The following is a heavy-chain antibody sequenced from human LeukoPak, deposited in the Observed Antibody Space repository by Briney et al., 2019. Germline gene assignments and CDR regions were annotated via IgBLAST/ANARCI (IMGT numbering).Heavy chain of an antibody. V-gene: IGHV3-7*01. CDR3: ANRGKYCSSTSCLGSAQVDY. Sequence: GGSLRLSCVVSGFSFSTNWMTWVRQAPGKGLEWVANIKYDGSEKYYADSVKGRFTLSRDNARNSLYLQMNSLRAEDTAVYYCANRGKYCSSTSCLGSAQVDYWGQGTLVTVSS. CDR1: GFSFSTNW. J-gene: IGHJ4*02. CDR2: IKYDGSEK. D-gene: IGHD2-2*01.